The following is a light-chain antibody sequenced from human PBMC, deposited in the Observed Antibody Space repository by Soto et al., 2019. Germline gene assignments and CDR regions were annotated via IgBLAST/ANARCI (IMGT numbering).Light chain of an antibody. J-gene: IGKJ4*01. Sequence: DIRVTQSPPTLSASVGDRVTITCRASQTITTWMAWYQQKPGKATKLLVYDASTLQSGVATRFSGSGSGTDFTLTINSLEPEDFAIYYCQHRYNWPLTFGAGTKVDIK. V-gene: IGKV1-5*01. CDR2: DAS. CDR3: QHRYNWPLT. CDR1: QTITTW.